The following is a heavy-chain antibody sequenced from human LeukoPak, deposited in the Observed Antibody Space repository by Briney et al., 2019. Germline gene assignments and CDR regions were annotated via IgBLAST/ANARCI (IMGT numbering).Heavy chain of an antibody. CDR2: LYYSGST. CDR3: ARPYYSDSRIDP. J-gene: IGHJ5*02. CDR1: GGSISSGDYY. D-gene: IGHD3-22*01. V-gene: IGHV4-30-4*01. Sequence: PSETLSLTCTVSGGSISSGDYYWSWIRQPPGKGLEWIGYLYYSGSTYYNPSLKSRVTISVDTSKNQLSLKLTSVTAANTAVYYCARPYYSDSRIDPWGQGTLVTVSS.